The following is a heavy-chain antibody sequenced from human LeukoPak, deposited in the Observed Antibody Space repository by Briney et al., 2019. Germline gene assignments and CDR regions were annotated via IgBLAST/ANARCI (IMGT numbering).Heavy chain of an antibody. D-gene: IGHD3-10*01. CDR3: ASLGVVRGVSFDY. CDR1: GFTFSSYA. CDR2: ISYDGSNK. Sequence: PGRSLRLSCAASGFTFSSYAMHWVRQAPGKGLEWVAVISYDGSNKYYADSVKGRFTISRDNSKNTLYLQMNSLRAEDTAVYYCASLGVVRGVSFDYWGQGTLVTVSS. J-gene: IGHJ4*02. V-gene: IGHV3-30*04.